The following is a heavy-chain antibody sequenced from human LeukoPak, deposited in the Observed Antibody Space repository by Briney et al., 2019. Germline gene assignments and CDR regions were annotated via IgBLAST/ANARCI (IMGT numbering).Heavy chain of an antibody. D-gene: IGHD3-22*01. V-gene: IGHV3-30*18. CDR3: AKEGTGYYDSSGYLYGDY. CDR2: ISYDGSNK. Sequence: GGSLRLSCAASGFTFSSYGMHWVRQAPGKGLEWVAVISYDGSNKYYADSVKGRFTISRDNSKNTLYPQMNSLRAEDTAVYYCAKEGTGYYDSSGYLYGDYWGQGTLVTVSS. CDR1: GFTFSSYG. J-gene: IGHJ4*02.